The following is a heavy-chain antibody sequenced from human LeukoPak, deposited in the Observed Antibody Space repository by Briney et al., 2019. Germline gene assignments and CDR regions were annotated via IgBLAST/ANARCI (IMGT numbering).Heavy chain of an antibody. CDR3: AAEKTYYYDSSGYYWGTVGFDY. V-gene: IGHV1-58*02. D-gene: IGHD3-22*01. J-gene: IGHJ4*02. CDR1: GFTFTSSA. CDR2: IVVGSGYT. Sequence: SVKVSCKASGFTFTSSAMQWVRQARGQRLEWIGWIVVGSGYTNYAQKFQERVTITRDMSTSTAYMGLSSLRSEDTAVYYCAAEKTYYYDSSGYYWGTVGFDYWGQGTLVTVSS.